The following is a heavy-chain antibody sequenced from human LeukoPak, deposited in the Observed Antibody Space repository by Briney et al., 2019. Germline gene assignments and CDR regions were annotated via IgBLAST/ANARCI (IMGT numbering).Heavy chain of an antibody. CDR3: ARVRPLAVAGFDY. CDR2: INHSGST. J-gene: IGHJ4*02. CDR1: GGSFSGYY. Sequence: SETLSLTCAVYGGSFSGYYWSWIRQPPGKGLEWIGEINHSGSTNYNPSLKSRVTISVDTSKNQFSLKLSSVTAADTAVYYSARVRPLAVAGFDYWGQGTLVTVSS. D-gene: IGHD6-19*01. V-gene: IGHV4-34*01.